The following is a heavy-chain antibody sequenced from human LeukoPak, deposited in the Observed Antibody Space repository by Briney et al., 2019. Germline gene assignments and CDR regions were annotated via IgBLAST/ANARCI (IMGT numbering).Heavy chain of an antibody. CDR2: ISSSSSYI. D-gene: IGHD3-3*01. J-gene: IGHJ4*02. V-gene: IGHV3-21*01. Sequence: GGSLRLSCAASGFTFSSYSMNWVRQAPGKGLEWVSSISSSSSYIYYADSVKGRFTISRDNAKNSLYLQMNSLRAEDTAVYYCARGNYDLWSGQRTVYYFDYWGQGTLLTVSS. CDR3: ARGNYDLWSGQRTVYYFDY. CDR1: GFTFSSYS.